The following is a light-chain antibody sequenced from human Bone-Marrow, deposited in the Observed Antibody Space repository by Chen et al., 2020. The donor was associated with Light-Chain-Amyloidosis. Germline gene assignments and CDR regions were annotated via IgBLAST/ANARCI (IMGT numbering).Light chain of an antibody. CDR2: EGS. J-gene: IGLJ3*02. CDR1: SSAVGSYNL. V-gene: IGLV2-23*03. CDR3: CSYAGSSTFV. Sequence: QYALTQPASVSGSPGQSITISCTGTSSAVGSYNLVSWYQQHPGKAPKLMIYEGSKRPSGVSNRFSGSKSGNTASLTISGLQAEDEADYYCCSYAGSSTFVFGGGTKLTVL.